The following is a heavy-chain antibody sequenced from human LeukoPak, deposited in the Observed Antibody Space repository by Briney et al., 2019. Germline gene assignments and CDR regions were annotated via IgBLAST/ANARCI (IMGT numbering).Heavy chain of an antibody. CDR3: AKSPSGRSRISRFDY. D-gene: IGHD1-26*01. CDR2: ILYDGSNK. V-gene: IGHV3-30*18. J-gene: IGHJ4*02. Sequence: PGRSLRLSCAASGFTFSSHGMHWVRQAPGKGLEWVAVILYDGSNKYYVDSVNGRFTISRENSKSTLSLQMNSLRAEDTAVYYCAKSPSGRSRISRFDYWGQGILVTVSS. CDR1: GFTFSSHG.